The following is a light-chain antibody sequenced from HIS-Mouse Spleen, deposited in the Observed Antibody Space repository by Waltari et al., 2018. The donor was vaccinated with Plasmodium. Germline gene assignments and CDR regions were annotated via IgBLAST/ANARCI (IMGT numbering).Light chain of an antibody. J-gene: IGLJ3*02. V-gene: IGLV5-37*01. CDR2: SYSDPDK. Sequence: QPVLTQPPSSSASPGDSARLTCTLPSDINVGSYNIYWYQPKPGSPPRYLLYSYSDPDKGQGSGVPSRFSGSKDASANTGILLISGLQSEDEADYYCMIWPSNASGVFGGGTKLTVL. CDR1: SDINVGSYN. CDR3: MIWPSNASGV.